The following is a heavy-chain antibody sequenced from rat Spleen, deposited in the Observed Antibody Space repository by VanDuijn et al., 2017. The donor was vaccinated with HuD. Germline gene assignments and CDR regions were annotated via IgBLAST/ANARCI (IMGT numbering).Heavy chain of an antibody. CDR3: VRQGYLRDWYFDF. V-gene: IGHV5-31*01. Sequence: EVQLVESGGGLVQPGRSLKLSCVTSGFTFNYYWMTWIRQAPGKGLEWVASITNASGRTYYPDSVKGRFTISRDNAKSTLYLQMDSLRSEDTAIYYCVRQGYLRDWYFDFWGPGTMVTVSS. J-gene: IGHJ1*01. CDR2: ITNASGRT. CDR1: GFTFNYYW. D-gene: IGHD2-5*01.